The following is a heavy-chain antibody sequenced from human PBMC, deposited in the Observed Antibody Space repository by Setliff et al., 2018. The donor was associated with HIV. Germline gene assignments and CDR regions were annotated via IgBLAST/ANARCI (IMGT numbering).Heavy chain of an antibody. D-gene: IGHD5-18*01. CDR2: IYYSGST. J-gene: IGHJ6*03. V-gene: IGHV4-59*01. CDR3: ARGSRGYSYAYYYYYMDV. CDR1: GGSISSYY. Sequence: SETLSLTCTVPGGSISSYYWSWIRQPPGKGLEWIGYIYYSGSTNYNPSLKSRVTISVDTSKNQFSLKLSSVTAADTAVYYCARGSRGYSYAYYYYYMDVWGKGTTVTVSS.